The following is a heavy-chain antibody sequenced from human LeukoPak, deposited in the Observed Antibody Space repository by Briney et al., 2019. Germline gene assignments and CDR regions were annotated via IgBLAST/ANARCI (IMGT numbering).Heavy chain of an antibody. V-gene: IGHV4-30-4*01. D-gene: IGHD6-13*01. CDR2: IYYSGST. J-gene: IGHJ5*02. CDR1: GGSISSGDYY. CDR3: ARSGSWYTNWFDP. Sequence: SETLSLTCTVSGGSISSGDYYWSWIRQPPGKGLEWIGYIYYSGSTYYNPSLKSRVTISVDTSKNQFSLKLSSVTAADTAVYYCARSGSWYTNWFDPWGQGTLVTVSS.